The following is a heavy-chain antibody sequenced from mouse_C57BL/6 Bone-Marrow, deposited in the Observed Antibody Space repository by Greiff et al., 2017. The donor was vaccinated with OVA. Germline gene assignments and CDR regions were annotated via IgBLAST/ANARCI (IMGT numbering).Heavy chain of an antibody. D-gene: IGHD2-3*01. J-gene: IGHJ2*01. CDR2: IRSKSNNYAT. CDR1: GFSFNTYA. Sequence: EVQLVESGGGLVQPTGSLKLSCAASGFSFNTYAMNWVRQAPGKGLEWVARIRSKSNNYATYYADSVKDRFTISRDDSESMLYLQMNNLKTEDTAMYYCVRHGYFFDYWGQGTTLTVSS. V-gene: IGHV10-1*01. CDR3: VRHGYFFDY.